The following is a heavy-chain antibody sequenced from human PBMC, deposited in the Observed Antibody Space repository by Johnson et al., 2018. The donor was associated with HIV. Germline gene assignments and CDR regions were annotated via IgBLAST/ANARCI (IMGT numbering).Heavy chain of an antibody. CDR3: ARQQQLTHDAFDI. V-gene: IGHV3-43D*03. Sequence: LVESGGVVVQPGGSLRLSCAASGFTFDDYAMHWVRQAPGKGLEWVSLISWDGGSTYYADSVKGRFTISRDNSKNSLYLQMNSLRAEDTALYYCARQQQLTHDAFDIWGQGTMVTVSS. CDR2: ISWDGGST. D-gene: IGHD6-13*01. CDR1: GFTFDDYA. J-gene: IGHJ3*02.